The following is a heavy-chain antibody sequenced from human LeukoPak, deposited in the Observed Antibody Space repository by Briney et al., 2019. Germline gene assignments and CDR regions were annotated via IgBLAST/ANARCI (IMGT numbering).Heavy chain of an antibody. V-gene: IGHV4-30-4*08. CDR2: IYYSGST. Sequence: PSETLSLTCTLSGGSLSSGDYYWSWIRQPPGKGLEWIGYIYYSGSTYYNPPLKSQVTISVDTSKRQFSLKLSSVTAADTAVYYCTRGVVAATPGAFDIWGQGRMVTVSS. CDR3: TRGVVAATPGAFDI. CDR1: GGSLSSGDYY. J-gene: IGHJ3*02. D-gene: IGHD2-15*01.